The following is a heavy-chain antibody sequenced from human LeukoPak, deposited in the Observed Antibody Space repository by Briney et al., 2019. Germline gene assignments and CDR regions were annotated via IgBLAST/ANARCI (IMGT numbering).Heavy chain of an antibody. CDR3: AREDYYGSGSYYNGLDY. J-gene: IGHJ4*02. D-gene: IGHD3-10*01. Sequence: GGSLRLSCAASGFTFSSYWMSWVRQAPGKGLEWVANIKQDGSDKYYVDSVKGRFTISRDNSKNTLYLQMNSLRAEDTAVYYCAREDYYGSGSYYNGLDYWGQGILVTASS. CDR2: IKQDGSDK. CDR1: GFTFSSYW. V-gene: IGHV3-7*01.